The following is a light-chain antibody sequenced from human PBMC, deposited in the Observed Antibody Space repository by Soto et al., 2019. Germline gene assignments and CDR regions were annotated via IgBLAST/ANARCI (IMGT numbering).Light chain of an antibody. Sequence: QSALTQPASVSGSPGQSITISCTGTSSDVGGYNYVSWYQQHPGKAPKLMIYDVSNRPSGVSNRFSGSKSGNTASLTISGLQADDDADYYCSSSTSSSTLLYVFGTGTKLTVL. CDR1: SSDVGGYNY. V-gene: IGLV2-14*01. J-gene: IGLJ1*01. CDR3: SSSTSSSTLLYV. CDR2: DVS.